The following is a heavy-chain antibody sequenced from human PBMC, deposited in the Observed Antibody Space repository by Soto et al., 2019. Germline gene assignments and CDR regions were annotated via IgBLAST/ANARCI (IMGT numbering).Heavy chain of an antibody. D-gene: IGHD1-1*01. Sequence: QVQLQQWGAGLLKPSETLSLTCAVYGGSVSGANYYWSWIRQPPGKGLEWIGEMSHSGGTHFNPSLKSRVTISVDTSTNQFSLKMCSVTAADTALYYCARVERGTATTVVDAFDIWGPGTMVTVSS. V-gene: IGHV4-34*01. J-gene: IGHJ3*02. CDR1: GGSVSGANYY. CDR2: MSHSGGT. CDR3: ARVERGTATTVVDAFDI.